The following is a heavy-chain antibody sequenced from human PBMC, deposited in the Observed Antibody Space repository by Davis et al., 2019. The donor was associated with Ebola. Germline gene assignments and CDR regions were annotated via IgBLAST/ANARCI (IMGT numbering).Heavy chain of an antibody. V-gene: IGHV1-69*05. CDR1: GGTFSSYA. CDR2: IIPIFGTA. J-gene: IGHJ4*02. CDR3: TRGENDGSGNYVGDY. D-gene: IGHD3-10*01. Sequence: SVKVSCKASGGTFSSYAISWVRQAPGQGLEWMGGIIPIFGTANYAQKFQGRVTMTRDTAANTIYMELNSLRFEDTAVYYCTRGENDGSGNYVGDYWGQGTLVTVSS.